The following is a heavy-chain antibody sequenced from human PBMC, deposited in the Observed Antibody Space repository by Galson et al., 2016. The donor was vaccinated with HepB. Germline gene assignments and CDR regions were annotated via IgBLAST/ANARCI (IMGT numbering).Heavy chain of an antibody. CDR1: GFTFSSYA. CDR3: AKGHAANPGAPRVDY. V-gene: IGHV3-23*01. CDR2: ISGSGST. J-gene: IGHJ4*02. Sequence: SLRLSCAASGFTFSSYAMTWVRQAPGEGLEWVSSISGSGSTYYADSVKGRFTISRDNSKNTLYLQMNSLRVEDTAAFYCAKGHAANPGAPRVDYWGRGTLVTVSS. D-gene: IGHD1-26*01.